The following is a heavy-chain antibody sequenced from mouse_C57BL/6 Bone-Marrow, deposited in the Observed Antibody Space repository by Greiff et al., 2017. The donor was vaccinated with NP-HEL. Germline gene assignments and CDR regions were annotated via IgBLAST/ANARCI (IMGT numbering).Heavy chain of an antibody. CDR2: INPSNGGT. V-gene: IGHV1-53*01. J-gene: IGHJ2*01. CDR3: AREGYYGSSYGYFDY. Sequence: QVHVKQSGTELVKPGASVKLSCKASGYTFTSYWMHWVKQRPGQGLEWIGNINPSNGGTNYNEKFKSKATLTVDKSSSTAYMQLSSLTSEDSAVYYCAREGYYGSSYGYFDYWGQGTTLTVSS. CDR1: GYTFTSYW. D-gene: IGHD1-1*01.